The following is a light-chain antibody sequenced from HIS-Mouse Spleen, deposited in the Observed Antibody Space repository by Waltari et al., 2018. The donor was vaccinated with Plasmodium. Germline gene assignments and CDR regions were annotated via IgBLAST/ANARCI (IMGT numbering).Light chain of an antibody. CDR3: QQYYSYPFT. J-gene: IGKJ3*01. V-gene: IGKV1-8*01. CDR2: AAS. Sequence: AIRMTQSPSSFSASTGARVTITCRASQGISSYLAWYQQKPGKAPKLLIYAASTLQSGVPSRFSGSGSETDFTLTISCLQSEDFATYYCQQYYSYPFTFGPGTKVDIK. CDR1: QGISSY.